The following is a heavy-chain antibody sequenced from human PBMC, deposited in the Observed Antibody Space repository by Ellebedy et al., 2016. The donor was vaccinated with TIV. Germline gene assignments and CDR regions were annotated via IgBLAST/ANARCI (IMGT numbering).Heavy chain of an antibody. Sequence: ASVKVSXKASGGTFTNFDINWVRQAAGQGLEWMGWMNPHGNTGYAQKFLGRVTLSRDTSISTAYMELSSLRSEDTAVYYCARYISGSGFHHWGQGTLVTVSS. CDR2: MNPHGNT. V-gene: IGHV1-8*02. CDR3: ARYISGSGFHH. CDR1: GGTFTNFD. D-gene: IGHD5-18*01. J-gene: IGHJ4*02.